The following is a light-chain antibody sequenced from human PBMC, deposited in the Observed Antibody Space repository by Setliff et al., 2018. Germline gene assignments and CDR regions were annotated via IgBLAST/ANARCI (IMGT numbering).Light chain of an antibody. CDR1: NNDVGAYNY. Sequence: QSALAQPASVSGSPGQSVTISCTGTNNDVGAYNYVSWYQQHPGKAPKFMIYDVSKRSSGASDRFSGSKSGNTASLTISGLQTEDEADYYCCSFTSSSTLPYVFGTGTKVTVL. CDR2: DVS. V-gene: IGLV2-14*03. CDR3: CSFTSSSTLPYV. J-gene: IGLJ1*01.